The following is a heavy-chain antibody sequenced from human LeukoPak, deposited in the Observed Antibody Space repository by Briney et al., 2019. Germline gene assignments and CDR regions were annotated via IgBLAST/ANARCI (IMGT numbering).Heavy chain of an antibody. CDR1: GFTFSSYA. Sequence: GGSLRLSCAASGFTFSSYAMSWVRQAPGKRLEWVSAISGSGGSTYYADSVKGRFTASRDNSKNTLYLEMNSLRYDDTALYYCAREAAWGNWYFDLWGRGTLVTVSS. V-gene: IGHV3-23*01. CDR2: ISGSGGST. J-gene: IGHJ2*01. CDR3: AREAAWGNWYFDL. D-gene: IGHD3-16*01.